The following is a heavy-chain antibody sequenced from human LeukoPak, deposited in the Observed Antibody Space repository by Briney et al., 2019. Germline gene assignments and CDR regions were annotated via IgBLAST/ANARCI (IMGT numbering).Heavy chain of an antibody. D-gene: IGHD3-10*01. Sequence: GGSLRLSCAASGFTFSSYGMHWVRQAPGKGLEWVAVISYDGSNKYYADSVKGRFTISRDNSKNTLYLQMNGLRAEDTAVYYCAKDLNYYGSGSYPLFDYWGQGTLVTVSS. V-gene: IGHV3-30*18. CDR3: AKDLNYYGSGSYPLFDY. J-gene: IGHJ4*02. CDR2: ISYDGSNK. CDR1: GFTFSSYG.